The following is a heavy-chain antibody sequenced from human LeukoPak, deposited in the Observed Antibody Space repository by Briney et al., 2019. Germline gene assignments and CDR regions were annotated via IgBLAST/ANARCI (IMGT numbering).Heavy chain of an antibody. CDR3: ARGDYGDYPFDF. CDR2: INPNSGGT. J-gene: IGHJ4*02. D-gene: IGHD4-17*01. CDR1: GYTFTGYY. Sequence: ASVKVPCKASGYTFTGYYMRWVRQAPGQGLEWMGWINPNSGGTNYAQKFQGRVTMTRDTSISTAYVELSRLRSDDTAVYYCARGDYGDYPFDFWGQGTLVTVSS. V-gene: IGHV1-2*02.